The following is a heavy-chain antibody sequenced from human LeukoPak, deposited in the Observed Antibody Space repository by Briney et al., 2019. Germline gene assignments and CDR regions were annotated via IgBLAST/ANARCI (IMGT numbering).Heavy chain of an antibody. D-gene: IGHD6-13*01. J-gene: IGHJ5*02. Sequence: SSETLSLTCAVYGGSFSGYYWSWIRQPPGKGLEWIGEINHSGSTNYNPSLKSRVTISVDTSKNQFSLKLSSVTAADTAVYYCAQTGQQLVRSTWFDPWGQGTLVTVSS. CDR3: AQTGQQLVRSTWFDP. CDR1: GGSFSGYY. CDR2: INHSGST. V-gene: IGHV4-34*01.